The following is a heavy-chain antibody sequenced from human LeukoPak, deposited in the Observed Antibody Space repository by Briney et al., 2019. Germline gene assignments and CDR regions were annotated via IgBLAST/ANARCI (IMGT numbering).Heavy chain of an antibody. CDR1: GYTFTSYD. CDR3: ASSGYDDDAFDI. Sequence: ASVKASCKASGYTFTSYDINWVRQATGQGLEWMGWMNPNSGNTGYARKFQGRVTITRNTSISTAYMELSSLRSEDTAVYYCASSGYDDDAFDIWGQGTMVTVSS. J-gene: IGHJ3*02. CDR2: MNPNSGNT. D-gene: IGHD5-12*01. V-gene: IGHV1-8*03.